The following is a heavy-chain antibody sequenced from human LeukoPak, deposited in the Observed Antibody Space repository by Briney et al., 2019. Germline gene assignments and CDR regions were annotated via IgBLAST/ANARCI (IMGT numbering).Heavy chain of an antibody. V-gene: IGHV1-18*04. CDR2: ISPYSGHA. CDR1: GYTFYTYG. Sequence: ASVKVSCKASGYTFYTYGLSWVRQAPGQGLEWMGWISPYSGHANYAQKLQGRVTMTTDTSTSTAYMELRSLRSDDTAMYYCARDPGVYSSGPYAPGWFDPWGQGSLVTVSS. J-gene: IGHJ5*02. D-gene: IGHD6-19*01. CDR3: ARDPGVYSSGPYAPGWFDP.